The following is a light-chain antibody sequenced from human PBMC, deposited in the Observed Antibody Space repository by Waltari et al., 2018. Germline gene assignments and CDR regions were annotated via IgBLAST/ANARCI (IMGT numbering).Light chain of an antibody. CDR3: QQYDTFSAT. V-gene: IGKV1-5*03. J-gene: IGKJ1*01. CDR1: QSISTW. Sequence: DIQMTQSPSTLSASVGDRVTITCRASQSISTWLAWYQQKPGKAPKLIIYKASYVESGVPSRFSGRGSGTEFTLTITSLQPDDFATYYCQQYDTFSATFGPGTTVDI. CDR2: KAS.